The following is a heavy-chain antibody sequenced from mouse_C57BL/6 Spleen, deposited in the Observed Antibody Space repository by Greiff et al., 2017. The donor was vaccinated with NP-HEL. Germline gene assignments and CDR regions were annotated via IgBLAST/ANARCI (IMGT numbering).Heavy chain of an antibody. CDR3: ARLFPYYYGSSYRYFDV. D-gene: IGHD1-1*01. J-gene: IGHJ1*03. CDR1: GYTFTSYW. Sequence: QVQLQQPGAELVKPGASVKLSCKASGYTFTSYWMQWVKQRPGQGLEWIGEIDPSDSYTNYNQKFKGKATLTVDTSSSTAYMQLSSLTSEDSAVYYCARLFPYYYGSSYRYFDVWGTGTTVTVSS. V-gene: IGHV1-50*01. CDR2: IDPSDSYT.